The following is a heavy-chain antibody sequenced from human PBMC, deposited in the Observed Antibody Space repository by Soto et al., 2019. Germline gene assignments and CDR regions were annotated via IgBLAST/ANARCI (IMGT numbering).Heavy chain of an antibody. Sequence: QVEVVESGGGVVKPGRSLTLSCAASGFMFDTFYMPWVRQAPGKGLQWVAVRSSYGRNKYYAESVKGRFSISRDNSKNTQYLQLNGLITQDTAGSYGSRIFDGYDFDYSERGALVTVSS. CDR1: GFMFDTFY. CDR2: RSSYGRNK. V-gene: IGHV3-30*03. D-gene: IGHD3-9*01. CDR3: SRIFDGYDFDY. J-gene: IGHJ4*02.